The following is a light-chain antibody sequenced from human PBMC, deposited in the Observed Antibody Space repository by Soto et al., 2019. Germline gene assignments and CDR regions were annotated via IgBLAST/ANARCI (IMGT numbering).Light chain of an antibody. V-gene: IGKV3-20*01. CDR2: GES. CDR1: QSVSSR. Sequence: ELVMTQSPGTLSVSPGERATLSCRASQSVSSRLAWYQQKTGQAPRLLISGESSRATGIPDRFSGSGSGTDFTLTISRLEPEDFAVYYCQKYGSSLRTCGPGTKVDIK. J-gene: IGKJ3*01. CDR3: QKYGSSLRT.